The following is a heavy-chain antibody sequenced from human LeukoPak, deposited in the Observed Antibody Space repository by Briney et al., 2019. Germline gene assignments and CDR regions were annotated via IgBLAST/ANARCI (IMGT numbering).Heavy chain of an antibody. CDR2: LSSSGITI. J-gene: IGHJ4*02. Sequence: GGSLRLSCAASGFTVSDHYMSWIRQAPGKGLEWVSYLSSSGITIEYADSVKGRFTISRDNANNSLYLQMNSLSPEDTAVYYCARLRRIWNDVEMVDYWGQGTLGTVSS. D-gene: IGHD1-1*01. CDR1: GFTVSDHY. V-gene: IGHV3-11*01. CDR3: ARLRRIWNDVEMVDY.